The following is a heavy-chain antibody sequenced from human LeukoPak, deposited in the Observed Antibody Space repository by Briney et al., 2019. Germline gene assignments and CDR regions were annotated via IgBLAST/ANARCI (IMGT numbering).Heavy chain of an antibody. CDR1: GFTVSSNY. D-gene: IGHD3-3*01. CDR3: ARVADPGTAIFGVVNQAAYFDY. Sequence: TGGSLRLSCAASGFTVSSNYMNWVRQAPGKGLEWVSSISSSSSYIYYADSVKGRFTISRDNAKNSLYLQMNSLRAEDTAVYYCARVADPGTAIFGVVNQAAYFDYWGQGTLVTVSS. V-gene: IGHV3-21*01. CDR2: ISSSSSYI. J-gene: IGHJ4*02.